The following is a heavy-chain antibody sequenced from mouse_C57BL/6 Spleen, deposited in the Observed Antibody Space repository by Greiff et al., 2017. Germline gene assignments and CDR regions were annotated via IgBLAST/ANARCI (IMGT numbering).Heavy chain of an antibody. CDR2: IYPGDGDT. V-gene: IGHV1-82*01. CDR3: ARSAERNYYGSSYWFDY. Sequence: QVQLQQSGPELVKPGASVKISCKASGYAFSSSWMNWVKQRPGKGLEWIGRIYPGDGDTNYNGKFKGKATLTADKSSSTAYMQLSSLTSEDSAVYFCARSAERNYYGSSYWFDYWGQGTTLTVSS. J-gene: IGHJ2*01. CDR1: GYAFSSSW. D-gene: IGHD1-1*01.